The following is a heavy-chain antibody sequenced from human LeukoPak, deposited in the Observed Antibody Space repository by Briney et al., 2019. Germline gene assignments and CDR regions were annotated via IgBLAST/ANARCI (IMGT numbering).Heavy chain of an antibody. V-gene: IGHV3-66*01. D-gene: IGHD1-26*01. Sequence: PGGSLRLSCAASGFTVSSNYMSWVRQAPGKGLEWVSVIYSGGSTYYADSVKGRFTISRDNSKNTLYLQMNSLRAADTAVYYCARDIKRVGARAPDAFDIWGQGTMVTVSS. CDR1: GFTVSSNY. CDR3: ARDIKRVGARAPDAFDI. CDR2: IYSGGST. J-gene: IGHJ3*02.